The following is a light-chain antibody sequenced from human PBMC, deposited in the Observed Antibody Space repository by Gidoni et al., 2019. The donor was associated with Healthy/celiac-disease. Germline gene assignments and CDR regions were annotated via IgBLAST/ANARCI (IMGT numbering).Light chain of an antibody. CDR3: QQYGSSPGT. Sequence: IGLTQFTGTPSLPPGERATLSCRASQSGSSSYLAWYQQKPGQAPRLLIYGASSRATGIPDRFSGSGSGTDFTLTISRLEPEDFAVYYCQQYGSSPGTFGPGTKVDIK. CDR1: QSGSSSY. CDR2: GAS. V-gene: IGKV3-20*01. J-gene: IGKJ3*01.